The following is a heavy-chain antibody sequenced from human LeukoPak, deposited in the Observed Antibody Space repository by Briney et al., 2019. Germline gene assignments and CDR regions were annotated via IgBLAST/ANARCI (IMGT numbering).Heavy chain of an antibody. J-gene: IGHJ4*02. Sequence: PGGSLRLSCAASGFTFSSYSMNWVRQAPGKGLGWVSSISSSSSYIYYADSVKGRFTISRDNAKNSLYLQMNSLRAEDTAVYYCARAGWWHGFRGFDYWGQGTLVTVSS. D-gene: IGHD2-15*01. CDR3: ARAGWWHGFRGFDY. V-gene: IGHV3-21*01. CDR2: ISSSSSYI. CDR1: GFTFSSYS.